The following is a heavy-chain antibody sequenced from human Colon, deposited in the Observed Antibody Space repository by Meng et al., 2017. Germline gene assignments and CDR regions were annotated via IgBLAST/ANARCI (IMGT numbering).Heavy chain of an antibody. CDR2: TYYRSEWYN. CDR1: GDSVSSNSAA. V-gene: IGHV6-1*01. Sequence: SHTLSLTCAISGDSVSSNSAAWNWIRQSPSRGLEWLGRTYYRSEWYNDYSVSLKSRITINSDTSKNQFSLHLNSLTPADTAVYYCASGWALDSWGQGTLVTVSS. D-gene: IGHD3-16*01. CDR3: ASGWALDS. J-gene: IGHJ4*02.